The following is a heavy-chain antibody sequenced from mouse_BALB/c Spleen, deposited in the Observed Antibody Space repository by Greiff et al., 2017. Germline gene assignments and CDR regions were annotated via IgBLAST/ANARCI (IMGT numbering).Heavy chain of an antibody. Sequence: EVQRVESGGGLVQPGGSLKLSCAASGFTFSSYGMSWVRQTPDKRLELVATINSNGGSTYYPDSVKGRFTISRDNAKNTLYLQMSSLKSEDTAMYYCARDQEVPAWFAYWGQGTLVTVSA. CDR3: ARDQEVPAWFAY. CDR1: GFTFSSYG. V-gene: IGHV5-6-3*01. D-gene: IGHD3-2*02. J-gene: IGHJ3*01. CDR2: INSNGGST.